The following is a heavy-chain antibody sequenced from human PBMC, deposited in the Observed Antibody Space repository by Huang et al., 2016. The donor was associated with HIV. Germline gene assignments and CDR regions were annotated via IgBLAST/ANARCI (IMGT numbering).Heavy chain of an antibody. CDR1: RFTFSNYA. CDR3: ARDLWLRDLYYYYYMDV. Sequence: QVQLVESGGGVVQPGRSLRLSCAASRFTFSNYAMHWVRQAPGKVLGWVEVISYDGSNKYDADSGKGRFTISRDNSKNTLYLQMNSLRAEDTAVYYCARDLWLRDLYYYYYMDVWGKGTTVTVSS. V-gene: IGHV3-30-3*01. J-gene: IGHJ6*03. CDR2: ISYDGSNK. D-gene: IGHD5-12*01.